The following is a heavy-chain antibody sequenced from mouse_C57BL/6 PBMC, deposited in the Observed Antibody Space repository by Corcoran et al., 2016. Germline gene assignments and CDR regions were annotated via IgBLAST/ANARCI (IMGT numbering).Heavy chain of an antibody. V-gene: IGHV9-3*01. CDR2: INTYSGVP. D-gene: IGHD1-1*01. CDR3: ARGPGSSYAFDY. J-gene: IGHJ2*01. Sequence: QIQLVQSGPELKKPGETVKISCKASGYTFTTYGMSWVKQAPGKGLKWMGWINTYSGVPTYADDFKGRFAFSLETSASTDYLQINNLKNEDTATYFCARGPGSSYAFDYWGQGTTLTVSS. CDR1: GYTFTTYG.